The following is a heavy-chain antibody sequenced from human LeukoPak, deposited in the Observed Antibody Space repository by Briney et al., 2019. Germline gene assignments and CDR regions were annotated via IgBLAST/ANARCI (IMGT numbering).Heavy chain of an antibody. J-gene: IGHJ4*02. V-gene: IGHV4-59*01. Sequence: SETLSLTCGVSGGSISTYHWNWIRKPPGKGLEWIGYMQSSGISKYNPSLKSRVNIFVDTSKNQFVLNLRSVTAADTAVYYCARDKRHSYGRYFDPWGQGMLVTVSS. CDR1: GGSISTYH. CDR3: ARDKRHSYGRYFDP. D-gene: IGHD5-18*01. CDR2: MQSSGIS.